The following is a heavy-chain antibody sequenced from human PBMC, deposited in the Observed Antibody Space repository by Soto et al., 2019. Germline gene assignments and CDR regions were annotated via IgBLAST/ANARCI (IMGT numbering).Heavy chain of an antibody. CDR2: IIPIFGTA. J-gene: IGHJ6*02. D-gene: IGHD3-3*01. CDR3: AREGTIFGVVIGPGGYYGMDV. CDR1: GGTFSSYA. Sequence: SVKVSCKASGGTFSSYAISWVRQAPGQGLEWMGGIIPIFGTANYAQKFQGRVTITADESTSTAYMELSSLRSEDTAVYYCAREGTIFGVVIGPGGYYGMDVWGQGTTVTVSS. V-gene: IGHV1-69*13.